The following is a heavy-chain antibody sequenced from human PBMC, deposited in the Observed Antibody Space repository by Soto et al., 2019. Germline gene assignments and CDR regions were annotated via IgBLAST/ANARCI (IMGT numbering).Heavy chain of an antibody. CDR2: ITWDGGST. CDR3: AKGNYYDSSGYYYFHY. Sequence: GGSLRLSCAASGFPFDAYVMHWVRQGPGKGLEWVSLITWDGGSTYYADSVKGRFTISRDNSENSLYLQMNSLRPEDAALYYCAKGNYYDSSGYYYFHYWGRGTLVTVSS. D-gene: IGHD3-22*01. CDR1: GFPFDAYV. J-gene: IGHJ4*02. V-gene: IGHV3-43*01.